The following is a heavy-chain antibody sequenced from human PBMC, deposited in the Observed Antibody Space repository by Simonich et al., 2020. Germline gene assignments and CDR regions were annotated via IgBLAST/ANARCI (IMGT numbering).Heavy chain of an antibody. J-gene: IGHJ2*01. CDR2: IYYLRSP. Sequence: QLQLQESGPGLVKPSETLSLTCTVSGGSISSSSYYWGGIPQPPGKGLEGIGRIYYLRSPTSTPSHKSRVTISVEPSKNQFSLTLSSVTAADTAVYYCARHKGYCSGGSCYSHWYFDLWGRGTLVTVSS. CDR3: ARHKGYCSGGSCYSHWYFDL. CDR1: GGSISSSSYY. D-gene: IGHD2-15*01. V-gene: IGHV4-39*01.